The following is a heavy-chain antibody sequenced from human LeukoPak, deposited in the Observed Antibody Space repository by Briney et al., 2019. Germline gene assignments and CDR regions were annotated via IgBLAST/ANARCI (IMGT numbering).Heavy chain of an antibody. J-gene: IGHJ3*02. D-gene: IGHD2-21*02. CDR3: AKDIGCGGDCPGGAFDI. CDR2: IWYDGSNK. V-gene: IGHV3-33*03. CDR1: GFTFSSYG. Sequence: PGRSLRLSCAASGFTFSSYGMHWVRQAPGKGLEWVAVIWYDGSNKYYADSVKGRFTISRDNAKNSLYLQMNSLRAEDTALYYCAKDIGCGGDCPGGAFDIWGQGTMVTVSS.